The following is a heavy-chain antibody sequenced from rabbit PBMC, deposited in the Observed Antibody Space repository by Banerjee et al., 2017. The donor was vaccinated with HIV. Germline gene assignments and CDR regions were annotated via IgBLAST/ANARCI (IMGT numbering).Heavy chain of an antibody. D-gene: IGHD4-1*01. J-gene: IGHJ4*01. CDR3: VRNSGWGVSYFTL. CDR1: GFDFSSSYY. CDR2: IDPIFGGT. V-gene: IGHV1S40*01. Sequence: QSLEESGGDLVKPEGSLTLTCTASGFDFSSSYYMCWVRQAPGKGLEWIGYIDPIFGGTYYASWVNGRFTISSHNAQNTLFLQLNSLTVADTATYFCVRNSGWGVSYFTLWGPGTLVTVS.